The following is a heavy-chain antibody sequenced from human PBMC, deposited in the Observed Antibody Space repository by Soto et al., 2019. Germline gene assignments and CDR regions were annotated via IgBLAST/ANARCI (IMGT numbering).Heavy chain of an antibody. V-gene: IGHV1-2*04. D-gene: IGHD5-18*01. CDR2: INPNSGGT. CDR3: ARDIVDTAMVDYYYGMDV. Sequence: ASVKVSCKASGYTFTGYYMHWVRQAPGQGLEWMGWINPNSGGTNYAQKFQGWVTMTRDTSISTAYMELSRLRSDDTAVYYCARDIVDTAMVDYYYGMDVWGQGTTVTVSS. CDR1: GYTFTGYY. J-gene: IGHJ6*02.